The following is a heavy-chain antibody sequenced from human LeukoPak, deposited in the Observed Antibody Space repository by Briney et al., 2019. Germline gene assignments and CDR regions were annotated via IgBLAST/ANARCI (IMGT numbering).Heavy chain of an antibody. CDR2: ITWNSGHI. D-gene: IGHD6-19*01. Sequence: GGSLRLSCAASGFRFDVYAMHWVRQIPGKGLEWVSGITWNSGHIGYAESVKGRFTISRDNAKSSLYLHMDSLRPEDTAFYYCAKDVPSSGWSHFEPWGQGTLFTVSS. V-gene: IGHV3-9*01. CDR1: GFRFDVYA. CDR3: AKDVPSSGWSHFEP. J-gene: IGHJ5*02.